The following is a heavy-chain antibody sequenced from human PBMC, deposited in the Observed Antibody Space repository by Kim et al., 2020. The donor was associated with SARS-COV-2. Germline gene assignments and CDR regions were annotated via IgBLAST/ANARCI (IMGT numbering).Heavy chain of an antibody. CDR1: GYTFTGYY. CDR3: ARATRGYSYGPEMGAFDI. V-gene: IGHV1-2*02. Sequence: ASVKVSCKASGYTFTGYYMHWVRQAPGQGLEWMGWINPNSGGTNYAQKFQGRVTMTRDTSISTAYMELSRLRSDDTAVYYCARATRGYSYGPEMGAFDIWGQGTMVTVSS. J-gene: IGHJ3*02. CDR2: INPNSGGT. D-gene: IGHD5-18*01.